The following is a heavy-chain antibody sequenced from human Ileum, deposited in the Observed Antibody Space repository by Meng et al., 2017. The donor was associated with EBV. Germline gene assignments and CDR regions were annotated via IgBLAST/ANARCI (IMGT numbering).Heavy chain of an antibody. J-gene: IGHJ4*02. D-gene: IGHD6-13*01. CDR2: MYSSGTT. V-gene: IGHV4-39*07. CDR1: GGSISSSSYY. CDR3: ARGSTPAAGAY. Sequence: QLQLQESGPGLVKPSETLSLRCTVSGGSISSSSYYWGWIRQPPGKGLEWIGSMYSSGTTNYNPSLTSRVTISLDTSKNQFSLKLSSVTAADTAVYYCARGSTPAAGAYWGQGTLVTVSS.